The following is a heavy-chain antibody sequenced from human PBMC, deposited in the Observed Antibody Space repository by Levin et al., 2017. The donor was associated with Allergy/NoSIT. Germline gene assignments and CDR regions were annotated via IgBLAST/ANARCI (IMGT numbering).Heavy chain of an antibody. D-gene: IGHD3-16*02. CDR3: ARGGPPNYDYNWGSYRDGYFDY. CDR2: IGNKAHGGTT. Sequence: GGSLRLSCTGSGFTFGDYAMSWVRQAPGKGLEWVGFIGNKAHGGTTEYAASVKGRLTISRDDSKSIAYLQMNSLKTEDTAVYFCARGGPPNYDYNWGSYRDGYFDYWGQGTLVTVSS. V-gene: IGHV3-49*04. J-gene: IGHJ4*02. CDR1: GFTFGDYA.